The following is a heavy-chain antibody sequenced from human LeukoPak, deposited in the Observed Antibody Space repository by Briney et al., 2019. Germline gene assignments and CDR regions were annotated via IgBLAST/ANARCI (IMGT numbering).Heavy chain of an antibody. CDR1: GFTFSSYS. CDR2: ISSSNTYI. CDR3: AKYRQGIAEHFDY. Sequence: GGSLRLSCAASGFTFSSYSMNWVRQAPGKGLEWVSSISSSNTYIYYADSVKGRFTISRDNAKNSLYLQMSSLRAEDTAVYYCAKYRQGIAEHFDYWGQGTLVTVSS. J-gene: IGHJ4*02. D-gene: IGHD6-13*01. V-gene: IGHV3-21*01.